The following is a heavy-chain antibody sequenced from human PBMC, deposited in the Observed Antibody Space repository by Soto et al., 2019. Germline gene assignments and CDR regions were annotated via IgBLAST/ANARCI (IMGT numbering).Heavy chain of an antibody. CDR2: IYYSGST. CDR1: GGSVSSGSYY. D-gene: IGHD2-2*01. CDR3: AIQLRGGAFDI. V-gene: IGHV4-61*01. J-gene: IGHJ3*02. Sequence: SETLSLTCTVPGGSVSSGSYYWSWIRQPPGKGLEWIGYIYYSGSTNYNPSLKSRVTISVDTSKNQFSLKLSSVTAADTAVYYCAIQLRGGAFDIWGQGTMVTVSS.